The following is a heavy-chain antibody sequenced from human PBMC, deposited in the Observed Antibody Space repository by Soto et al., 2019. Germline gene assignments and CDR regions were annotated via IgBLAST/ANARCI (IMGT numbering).Heavy chain of an antibody. D-gene: IGHD1-7*01. V-gene: IGHV3-23*01. CDR2: SSVTGGGT. Sequence: GGSLRLSCAASGFTFSSYGMTWVRQAPGKGLEWVSFSSVTGGGTYYADSVKGRFTISRDNSKNTLYLQMTSLRADDTAVYYCANDRGAWRNYCFYSDYWGQGTLVTVSS. CDR3: ANDRGAWRNYCFYSDY. CDR1: GFTFSSYG. J-gene: IGHJ4*02.